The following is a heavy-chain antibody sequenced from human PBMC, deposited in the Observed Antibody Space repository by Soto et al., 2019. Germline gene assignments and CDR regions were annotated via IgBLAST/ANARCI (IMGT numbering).Heavy chain of an antibody. Sequence: GASVKVSCKASGYTFSSYAISWVRQAPGQGLEWMGGIIPIFGTANYAQKFQGRVTITADESTSTAYMELSSLRSEDAAVYYCARVGMATIKSVYYYYGMDVWGQGTTVTVSS. CDR3: ARVGMATIKSVYYYYGMDV. D-gene: IGHD5-12*01. CDR2: IIPIFGTA. V-gene: IGHV1-69*13. CDR1: GYTFSSYA. J-gene: IGHJ6*02.